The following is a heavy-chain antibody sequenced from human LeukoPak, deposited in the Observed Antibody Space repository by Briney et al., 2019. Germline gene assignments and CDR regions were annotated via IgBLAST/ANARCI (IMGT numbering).Heavy chain of an antibody. Sequence: GGSLRLSCAASGFTFDDYTMHWVRQAPGKGLEWVSLISWDGGSTYYADSVKGRFTISRDNSKNSLYLQMNSLRTEDTALYYCAKDLLVRPYYYDSSGYHWGFDYWGQGTLVTVSS. CDR1: GFTFDDYT. CDR2: ISWDGGST. V-gene: IGHV3-43*01. J-gene: IGHJ4*02. CDR3: AKDLLVRPYYYDSSGYHWGFDY. D-gene: IGHD3-22*01.